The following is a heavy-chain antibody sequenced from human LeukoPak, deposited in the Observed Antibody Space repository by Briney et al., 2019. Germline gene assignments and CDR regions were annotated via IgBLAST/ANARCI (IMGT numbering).Heavy chain of an antibody. V-gene: IGHV3-21*01. J-gene: IGHJ4*02. CDR1: GFTFSSYS. Sequence: PGGSLRLSCAASGFTFSSYSMNWVRQAPGKGLEWVSSISSSSSYIYYADSVKGRFTISRDNAKNSLYLQMNSLRAEDTAVYYCARDWGCGGSCYTDYWGQGTLVTVSS. CDR2: ISSSSSYI. D-gene: IGHD2-15*01. CDR3: ARDWGCGGSCYTDY.